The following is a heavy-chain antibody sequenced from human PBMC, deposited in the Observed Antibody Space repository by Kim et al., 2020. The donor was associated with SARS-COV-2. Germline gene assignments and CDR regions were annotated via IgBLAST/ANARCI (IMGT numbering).Heavy chain of an antibody. Sequence: SETLSLTCTVSGGSISSYYWSWIRQPPGKGLEWIGYIYYSGSTNYNPSLKSRVTISVDTSKNQFSLKLSSVTAADTAVYYCARGRRSGSCYWYFDLWGRGTLVTVSS. D-gene: IGHD1-26*01. CDR1: GGSISSYY. CDR2: IYYSGST. V-gene: IGHV4-59*13. J-gene: IGHJ2*01. CDR3: ARGRRSGSCYWYFDL.